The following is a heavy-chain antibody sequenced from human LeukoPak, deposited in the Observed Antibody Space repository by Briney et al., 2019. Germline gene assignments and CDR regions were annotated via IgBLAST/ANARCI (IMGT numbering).Heavy chain of an antibody. CDR2: IKQDGSEK. CDR1: GFTFSNYW. V-gene: IGHV3-7*01. CDR3: AREDDWNYEDY. D-gene: IGHD1-7*01. J-gene: IGHJ4*02. Sequence: GGSLRLSCAASGFTFSNYWMSWVRQAPGKGPEWVANIKQDGSEKYYVNSVKGRFTISRDNAKNSLYLQMNSLRAEDTAIYYCAREDDWNYEDYWGQGTLVTVSS.